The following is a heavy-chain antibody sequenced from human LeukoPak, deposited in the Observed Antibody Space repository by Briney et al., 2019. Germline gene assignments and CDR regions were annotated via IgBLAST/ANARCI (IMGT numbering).Heavy chain of an antibody. CDR1: GFDFGDYA. Sequence: GGSLRLSCIASGFDFGDYALTWVRQAPGKGLEWVAFIRSKRYGGTTDYAASVRDRFAISRDDSQNIAYLQMNSLTTEDTAVYFCCRGGRPPYFDILTDNPGFFDYWGQGNLVTVSS. CDR2: IRSKRYGGTT. J-gene: IGHJ4*02. D-gene: IGHD3-9*01. V-gene: IGHV3-49*04. CDR3: CRGGRPPYFDILTDNPGFFDY.